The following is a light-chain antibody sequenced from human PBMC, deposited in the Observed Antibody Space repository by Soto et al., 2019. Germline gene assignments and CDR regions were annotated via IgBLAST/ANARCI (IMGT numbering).Light chain of an antibody. CDR2: DAS. V-gene: IGKV3-11*01. J-gene: IGKJ1*01. CDR3: QQRSNWPRTWT. CDR1: QSVSRSY. Sequence: EIVMTQSPAILSVSPGDRATLSCRASQSVSRSYLVWYQQKPGQAPRLLIYDASNRATGIPARFSGSGSGTDFTLTISSLEPEDFAVYYCQQRSNWPRTWTFGQGTKVDIK.